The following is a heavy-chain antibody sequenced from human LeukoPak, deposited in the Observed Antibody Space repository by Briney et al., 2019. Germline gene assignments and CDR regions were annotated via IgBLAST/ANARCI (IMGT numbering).Heavy chain of an antibody. CDR1: GGSFSGYY. CDR3: ARGGGHYYDGSGYYWFDP. CDR2: INHSGST. Sequence: SETLSLTCAVYGGSFSGYYWSWIRQPPGKGLEWIGEINHSGSTNYNPSLKSRVTISVDTSKNQFSLKLSSVTAADTAVYYCARGGGHYYDGSGYYWFDPWGQGTLVTVSS. D-gene: IGHD3-22*01. V-gene: IGHV4-34*01. J-gene: IGHJ5*02.